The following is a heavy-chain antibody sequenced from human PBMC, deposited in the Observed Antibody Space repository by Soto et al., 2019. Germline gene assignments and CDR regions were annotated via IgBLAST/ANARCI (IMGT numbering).Heavy chain of an antibody. CDR2: INQGGSEI. CDR1: GFTFTTYW. J-gene: IGHJ4*02. D-gene: IGHD2-21*01. CDR3: ARSASFAYDY. V-gene: IGHV3-7*05. Sequence: GGSLRLSCAASGFTFTTYWLTWVRQAPGIGLEWVASINQGGSEIYYVDSVKGRFTVSRDNAKSLLFLQMNSLRAEDTAVYYCARSASFAYDYWGQGTLLSVSS.